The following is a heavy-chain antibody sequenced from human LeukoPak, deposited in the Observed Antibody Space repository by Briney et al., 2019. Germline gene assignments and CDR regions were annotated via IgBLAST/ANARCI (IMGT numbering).Heavy chain of an antibody. V-gene: IGHV6-1*01. CDR2: TYYRSKWYN. Sequence: SQTLSLTCDISGDSVSSGSGGWNWIRQSPSRGLEWLGRTYYRSKWYNDYAVSVKSRITINPDTSKNQFSLQLNSVTPEDTAVYYCARGIAAAGSYTYYYYMDVWGKGTTVTISS. CDR3: ARGIAAAGSYTYYYYMDV. J-gene: IGHJ6*03. CDR1: GDSVSSGSGG. D-gene: IGHD6-13*01.